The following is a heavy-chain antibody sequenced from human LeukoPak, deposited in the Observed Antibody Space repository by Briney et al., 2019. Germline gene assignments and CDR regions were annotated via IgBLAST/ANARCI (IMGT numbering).Heavy chain of an antibody. CDR1: GFTFSSYA. J-gene: IGHJ4*02. CDR2: ISGSGGST. Sequence: GGSLRLSCAASGFTFSSYAMSWVRQAPGKGLEWVSAISGSGGSTYYADSVKGRFTISRDNSKNTLYLQMNSLRAEDTAVYYCALLGRYCSSTSCYGSIPTHDYWGQGTLVTVSS. D-gene: IGHD2-2*01. CDR3: ALLGRYCSSTSCYGSIPTHDY. V-gene: IGHV3-23*01.